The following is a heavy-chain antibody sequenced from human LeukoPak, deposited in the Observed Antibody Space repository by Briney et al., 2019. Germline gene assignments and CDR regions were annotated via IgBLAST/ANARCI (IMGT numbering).Heavy chain of an antibody. V-gene: IGHV4-39*01. CDR2: IYYSGST. CDR3: ASLEWLYTPFDY. Sequence: KPSETLSLTCAVYGGSFSSYYWGWIRQPPGKGLEWIGSIYYSGSTYYNPSLKSRVTISVDTSKNQFSLKLSSVTAADTAVYYCASLEWLYTPFDYWGQGTLVTVSS. D-gene: IGHD3-3*01. J-gene: IGHJ4*02. CDR1: GGSFSSYY.